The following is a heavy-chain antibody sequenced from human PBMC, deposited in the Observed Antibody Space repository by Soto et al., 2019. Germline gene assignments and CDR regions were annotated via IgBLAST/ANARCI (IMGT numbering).Heavy chain of an antibody. CDR1: GGSISSSNW. CDR2: IYHSGST. Sequence: QVQLQESGPGLVKPSGTLSLTCAVSGGSISSSNWWSWVRQPPGKGLEWIGEIYHSGSTNYNPSLKCRFTISVDKSKNQFSLKLSSVTAAGTAVYYCARGPYSSGWFDAFDIWGQGTMVTVSS. J-gene: IGHJ3*02. V-gene: IGHV4-4*02. CDR3: ARGPYSSGWFDAFDI. D-gene: IGHD6-19*01.